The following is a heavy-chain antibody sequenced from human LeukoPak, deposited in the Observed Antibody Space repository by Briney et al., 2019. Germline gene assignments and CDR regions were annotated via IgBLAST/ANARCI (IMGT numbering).Heavy chain of an antibody. V-gene: IGHV1-69*13. CDR2: IIPIFGTA. D-gene: IGHD6-13*01. CDR1: GGTFSSYA. J-gene: IGHJ4*02. Sequence: SVTVSCKASGGTFSSYAISWVRQAPGQGLEWMGGIIPIFGTANYAQKFQGRVTITADESTSTAYMELSSLRSEDTAVYYCARREGVKSSSWPYDYWGQGTLVTVSS. CDR3: ARREGVKSSSWPYDY.